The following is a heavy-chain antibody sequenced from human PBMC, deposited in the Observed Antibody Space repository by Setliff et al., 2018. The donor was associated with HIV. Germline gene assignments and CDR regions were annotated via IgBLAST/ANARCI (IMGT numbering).Heavy chain of an antibody. CDR1: GYSMSSGYY. Sequence: PSETLSLTCGVSGYSMSSGYYWGWIRQPPGKGLEWIGLIYYTGIPTYNPSLSSRVTISVDTSKNQFSLKLTSVTAADTAMYYCARVSRLHPFDPWGQGTLVTVSS. V-gene: IGHV4-38-2*01. CDR2: IYYTGIP. J-gene: IGHJ5*02. D-gene: IGHD2-15*01. CDR3: ARVSRLHPFDP.